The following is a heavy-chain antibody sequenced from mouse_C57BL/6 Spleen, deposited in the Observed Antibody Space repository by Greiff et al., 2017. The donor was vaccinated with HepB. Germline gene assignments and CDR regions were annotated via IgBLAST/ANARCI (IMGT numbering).Heavy chain of an antibody. CDR3: AISYSHAMDY. CDR1: GFSFTSYG. D-gene: IGHD2-10*01. Sequence: VQLVESGPGLVQPSPTLSITCTASGFSFTSYGVHWVRQSPGKGLEWLGVIWRGGSTDYNAAFMSRLSITKDKSTSQVFFKMHSLQADDTAIYYCAISYSHAMDYWGQGTSVTVSS. CDR2: IWRGGST. J-gene: IGHJ4*01. V-gene: IGHV2-5*01.